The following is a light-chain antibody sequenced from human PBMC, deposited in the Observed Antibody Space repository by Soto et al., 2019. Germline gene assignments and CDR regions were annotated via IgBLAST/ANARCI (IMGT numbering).Light chain of an antibody. CDR1: QSVTSSY. Sequence: EIVLTQSPGTLSLSPGERATLSCRASQSVTSSYLAWFQHKPGQAPRLLIYGASSRATGIPERFSGSGSGTDFTLTISRLETEDFAVYYCQQYGASPRTFGQGTKVEIK. J-gene: IGKJ1*01. CDR2: GAS. V-gene: IGKV3-20*01. CDR3: QQYGASPRT.